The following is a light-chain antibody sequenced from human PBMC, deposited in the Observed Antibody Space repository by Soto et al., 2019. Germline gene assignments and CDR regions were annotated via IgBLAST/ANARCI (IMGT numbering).Light chain of an antibody. J-gene: IGKJ1*01. V-gene: IGKV3-20*01. CDR3: QQYGGSPWT. CDR1: QSVGNN. Sequence: EIVLTQSPATLSLSPGERATLSCRASQSVGNNLAWYQQKPGQAPRLLIYAASSRAAGFPDRFSGSGSETDFTLTISRLEPEDFAVYYCQQYGGSPWTFGQGTKVDIK. CDR2: AAS.